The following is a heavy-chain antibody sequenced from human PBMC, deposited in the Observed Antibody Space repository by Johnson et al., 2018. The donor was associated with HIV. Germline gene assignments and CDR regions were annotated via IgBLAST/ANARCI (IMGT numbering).Heavy chain of an antibody. CDR1: TFTFRNYW. CDR3: GKDLGGKMADSSSWYLGGGDGIDI. CDR2: IQEDGSQI. J-gene: IGHJ3*02. V-gene: IGHV3-7*01. Sequence: VQLVESGGDLVQPGGSLRLSCVASTFTFRNYWMSWVRQAPGKGLEWVGNIQEDGSQIHYMDSVKGRFTISRDNAENTVYLQMNRLRAEDTAVYYCGKDLGGKMADSSSWYLGGGDGIDIWGQGTMVTVSS. D-gene: IGHD6-13*01.